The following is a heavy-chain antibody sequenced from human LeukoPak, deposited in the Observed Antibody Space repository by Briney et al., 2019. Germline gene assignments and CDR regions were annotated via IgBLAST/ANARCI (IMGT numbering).Heavy chain of an antibody. D-gene: IGHD6-6*01. V-gene: IGHV4-59*01. CDR3: ARGSIAARNDAFDM. Sequence: PSETLSLTCTVSGGSISSYYWNWIRKPPGKGLEWIGYIYYSGSTNYNPSLKSRVTISVDTSKNQFSLKLSFVTAADTAVYYCARGSIAARNDAFDMWGQGTMVTVSS. CDR2: IYYSGST. CDR1: GGSISSYY. J-gene: IGHJ3*02.